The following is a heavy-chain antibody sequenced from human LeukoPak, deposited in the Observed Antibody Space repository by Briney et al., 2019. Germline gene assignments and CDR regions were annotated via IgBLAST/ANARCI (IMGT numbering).Heavy chain of an antibody. CDR3: ARNDRGRPADY. V-gene: IGHV4-39*01. D-gene: IGHD1-26*01. J-gene: IGHJ4*02. CDR1: VGSISNSPYD. Sequence: PSETLSLTCNVSVGSISNSPYDCGWNRQPPGKGLEWIGSMHYSGTTYHNPSLRSRVTISVDTSKNQFSLRLISVTAADTAVYYCARNDRGRPADYWGQGTLVTVSS. CDR2: MHYSGTT.